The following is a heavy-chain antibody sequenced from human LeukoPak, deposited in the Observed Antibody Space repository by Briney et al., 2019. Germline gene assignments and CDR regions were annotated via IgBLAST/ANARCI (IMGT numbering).Heavy chain of an antibody. D-gene: IGHD1-1*01. CDR3: ARAGLRSGNYYYYMDV. Sequence: GGSLRLSCAASGFPFSNYSMNWVRQTPGKGLEWVSSITSRSSYILYAHSVKGRFTISRDNAKNSLYLQMNSLRAEDTAVYYCARAGLRSGNYYYYMDVWGKGTTVTVSS. CDR1: GFPFSNYS. CDR2: ITSRSSYI. J-gene: IGHJ6*03. V-gene: IGHV3-21*01.